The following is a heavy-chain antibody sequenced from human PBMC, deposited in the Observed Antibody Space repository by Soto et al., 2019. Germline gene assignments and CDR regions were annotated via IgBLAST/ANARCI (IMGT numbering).Heavy chain of an antibody. CDR3: AHYSDWFDP. V-gene: IGHV2-5*02. CDR1: GFSLSTSGVG. Sequence: SGPTLVNPTQTLTLTCTFSGFSLSTSGVGVGWIRQPPGKALEWLALIYWDDDKLYSPSLKRRLTITKDTSKNQVVLTMTHMDPVDTATYYCAHYSDWFDPWGQGALVTVSS. J-gene: IGHJ5*02. D-gene: IGHD2-15*01. CDR2: IYWDDDK.